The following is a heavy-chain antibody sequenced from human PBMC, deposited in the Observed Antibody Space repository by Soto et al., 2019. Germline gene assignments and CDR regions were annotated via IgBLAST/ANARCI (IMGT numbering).Heavy chain of an antibody. V-gene: IGHV1-3*01. CDR3: ARDILPGGPSANDAFDV. D-gene: IGHD2-21*02. CDR1: GFTFGDNL. J-gene: IGHJ3*01. CDR2: INPDNRNT. Sequence: QVQLVQSGAEVRKPGASVNISCGASGFTFGDNLRTWVRQVLGQSLERMGWINPDNRNTKYSQTFQGRVTISRHSSASIAYVEVTDLTSDDTAVDYCARDILPGGPSANDAFDVWGQGTMVTVSS.